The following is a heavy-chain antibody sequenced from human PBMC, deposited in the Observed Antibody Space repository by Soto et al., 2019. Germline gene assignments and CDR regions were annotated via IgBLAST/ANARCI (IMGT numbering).Heavy chain of an antibody. CDR2: ISSSGSTI. Sequence: SLRLSCSASVFTFSDYYMSWIRQAPGKGLEWVSYISSSGSTIYYADSVKGRFTISRDNAKNSLYLQMNSLRAEDTAVYYCARDHRRRTTVTTADYWGQGTLVTVSS. V-gene: IGHV3-11*01. D-gene: IGHD4-17*01. J-gene: IGHJ4*02. CDR1: VFTFSDYY. CDR3: ARDHRRRTTVTTADY.